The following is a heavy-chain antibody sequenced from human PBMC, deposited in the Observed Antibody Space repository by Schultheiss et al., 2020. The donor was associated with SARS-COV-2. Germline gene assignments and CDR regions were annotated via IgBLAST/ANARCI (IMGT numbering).Heavy chain of an antibody. CDR3: ARGTHYDAFDI. V-gene: IGHV1-69*13. Sequence: SVKVSCKASGGTFTRYAISWVRQAPGQGLEWMGGIIPIFGTANYAQKFQGRVTITADESTSTAYMELSSLRSEDTAVYYCARGTHYDAFDIWGQGTMVTVSS. J-gene: IGHJ3*02. CDR2: IIPIFGTA. CDR1: GGTFTRYA.